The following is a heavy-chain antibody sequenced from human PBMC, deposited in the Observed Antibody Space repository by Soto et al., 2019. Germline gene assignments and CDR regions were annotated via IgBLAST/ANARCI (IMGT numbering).Heavy chain of an antibody. CDR3: ARASRLFRVGH. J-gene: IGHJ4*02. CDR2: IHYTGRT. Sequence: SETLSLTCSVSSGSISDYFWSWVRQTPGKGLEWIAYIHYTGRTNYNPSLESRVTLSVDTSKGQLSLKLTSVTAADTAIYYCARASRLFRVGHWGQGFQVTVSS. V-gene: IGHV4-59*01. D-gene: IGHD3-10*01. CDR1: SGSISDYF.